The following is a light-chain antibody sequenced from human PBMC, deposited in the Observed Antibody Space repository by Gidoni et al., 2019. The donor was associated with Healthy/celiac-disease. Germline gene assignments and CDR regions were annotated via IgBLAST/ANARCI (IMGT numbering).Light chain of an antibody. J-gene: IGLJ2*01. Sequence: SSELTQDPAVSVALGPTVRITCQGDSLRSYYASWYRQKPGQAPVLVIYGKNNRPSGIPDRFSGSRSGNTASLTITGAQAEGEADYYCNSRDSSGNHVVFCGGTQLTVL. CDR1: SLRSYY. V-gene: IGLV3-19*01. CDR2: GKN. CDR3: NSRDSSGNHVV.